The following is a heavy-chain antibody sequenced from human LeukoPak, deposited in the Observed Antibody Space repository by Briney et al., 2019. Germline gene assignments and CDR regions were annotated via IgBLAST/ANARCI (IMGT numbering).Heavy chain of an antibody. V-gene: IGHV3-23*01. J-gene: IGHJ4*02. D-gene: IGHD3-10*01. CDR3: AKFSSWVRGVIRY. CDR1: GFTFSSYA. CDR2: ISGSGGST. Sequence: GGSLRLSCAASGFTFSSYAMSWVRQAPGKGLEWVSAISGSGGSTYYADSVKGRSTISRDNSKNTLYLQMNSLRAEDTAVYYCAKFSSWVRGVIRYWGQGTLVTVSS.